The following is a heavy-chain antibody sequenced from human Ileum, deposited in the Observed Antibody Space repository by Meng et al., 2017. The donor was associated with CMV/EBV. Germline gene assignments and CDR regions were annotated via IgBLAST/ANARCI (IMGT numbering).Heavy chain of an antibody. V-gene: IGHV4-34*01. D-gene: IGHD3-10*01. CDR2: INHSGST. J-gene: IGHJ4*02. CDR1: GGSLSGYY. Sequence: LTCAVYGGSLSGYYWSWIRQPPGKGLEWIGEINHSGSTNYNPSLKSRVTISVDTSKNQFSLKLSSVTAADAALYYCARDSMKGGGFDSWGQGTLVTVSS. CDR3: ARDSMKGGGFDS.